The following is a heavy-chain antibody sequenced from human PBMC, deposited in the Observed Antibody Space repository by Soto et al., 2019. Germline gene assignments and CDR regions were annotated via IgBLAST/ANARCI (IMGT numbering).Heavy chain of an antibody. V-gene: IGHV1-18*01. J-gene: IGHJ6*02. Sequence: QVLLVQSGAEVKRPGASVKVSCKASGYTFSNYGITWVRQAPGHGLEWLGWVTAFNGDTNYAQNVRARVTLTTDPSTETSYMELRRLRPDDTAVYYCARDGRVSFYYYGMDVWGQGTTVIVSS. CDR1: GYTFSNYG. CDR2: VTAFNGDT. CDR3: ARDGRVSFYYYGMDV.